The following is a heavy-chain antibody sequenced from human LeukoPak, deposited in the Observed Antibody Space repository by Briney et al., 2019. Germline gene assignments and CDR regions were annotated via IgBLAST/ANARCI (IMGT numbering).Heavy chain of an antibody. CDR2: IYSGGST. J-gene: IGHJ3*02. V-gene: IGHV3-53*01. D-gene: IGHD1-26*01. CDR3: ASYSGSYYWGAFDI. Sequence: PPGGSLILSCAASGFTVSSNYMSWVRQAPGKGLEWVSVIYSGGSTYYADSVKGRFTISRDNSKNTLYLQMNSLRAEDTAVYYCASYSGSYYWGAFDIWGQGTMVTVSS. CDR1: GFTVSSNY.